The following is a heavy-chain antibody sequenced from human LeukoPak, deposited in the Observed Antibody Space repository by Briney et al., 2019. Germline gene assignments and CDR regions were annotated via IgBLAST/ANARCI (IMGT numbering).Heavy chain of an antibody. CDR2: ISDGGGSA. J-gene: IGHJ3*02. Sequence: GGSLRLSCAASGFTFSNYVMTWVRRAPGKGLEWVSGISDGGGSAYYADSVKGRFTISRDNSKNTLYLQMSSLRAEDTAVYYCAKGRTAVTTRNAFDIWGQGTMVTVYS. D-gene: IGHD4-17*01. CDR1: GFTFSNYV. CDR3: AKGRTAVTTRNAFDI. V-gene: IGHV3-23*01.